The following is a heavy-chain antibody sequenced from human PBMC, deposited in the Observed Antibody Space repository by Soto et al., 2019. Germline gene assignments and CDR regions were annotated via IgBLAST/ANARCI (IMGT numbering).Heavy chain of an antibody. CDR2: ISGSGGST. J-gene: IGHJ6*02. CDR3: AKRWFGELLHYYGMDV. CDR1: GFTFSSYA. V-gene: IGHV3-23*01. D-gene: IGHD3-10*01. Sequence: GGSLRLSCAAPGFTFSSYAMSWVRQAPGKGLEWVSAISGSGGSTYYADSVKGRFTISRDNSKNTLYLQMNSLRAEDTAVYYCAKRWFGELLHYYGMDVWGQGTTVTVSS.